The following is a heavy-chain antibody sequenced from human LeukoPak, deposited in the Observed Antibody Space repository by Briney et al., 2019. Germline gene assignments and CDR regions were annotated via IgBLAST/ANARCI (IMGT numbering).Heavy chain of an antibody. CDR2: MNPNSGNT. J-gene: IGHJ6*03. V-gene: IGHV1-8*01. D-gene: IGHD3/OR15-3a*01. CDR1: GYTFTSYD. Sequence: GASVTVSCKASGYTFTSYDINWVRQATGQGLEWMGWMNPNSGNTGYAQKLQGRVTMTKNTSTTTAYMELSSLRSEDTAVYYCARALSWTTESYYYMDVWGKGTTVTVSS. CDR3: ARALSWTTESYYYMDV.